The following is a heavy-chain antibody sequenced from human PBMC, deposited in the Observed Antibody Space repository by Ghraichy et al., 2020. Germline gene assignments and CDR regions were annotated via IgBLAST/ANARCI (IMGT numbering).Heavy chain of an antibody. J-gene: IGHJ5*02. V-gene: IGHV4-30-2*01. Sequence: LSLTCAVSGGSISSGGYSWSWIRKPPGKGLEWIGYIYHSGSTYYNPSLKSRVTISVDRSKNQFSLKLSSVTAADTAVYYCARVKYYDSSGSQYNWFDPWGQGTLVTVSS. CDR1: GGSISSGGYS. CDR3: ARVKYYDSSGSQYNWFDP. CDR2: IYHSGST. D-gene: IGHD3-22*01.